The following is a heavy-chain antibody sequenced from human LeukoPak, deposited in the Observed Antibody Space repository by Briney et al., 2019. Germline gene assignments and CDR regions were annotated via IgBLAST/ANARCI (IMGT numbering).Heavy chain of an antibody. CDR1: GGSISSNFY. CDR3: AISIGYSYGDDAFDV. J-gene: IGHJ3*01. V-gene: IGHV4-38-2*01. D-gene: IGHD5-18*01. CDR2: MYPPLYHGGNT. Sequence: SETLSLTCAVSGGSISSNFYWGWVRQSPGIGLQWIATMYPPLYHGGNTFYSPSLKSRVTMSLDKSQNQFSLKLHSVTATDTAVYYCAISIGYSYGDDAFDVRGPGTGVTVSS.